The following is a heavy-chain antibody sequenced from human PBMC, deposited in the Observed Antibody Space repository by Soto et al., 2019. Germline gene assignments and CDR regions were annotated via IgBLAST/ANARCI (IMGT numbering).Heavy chain of an antibody. CDR1: GFTFIDYA. CDR2: ISGSGDST. J-gene: IGHJ4*02. D-gene: IGHD3-9*01. CDR3: AQGRGLVSPHY. V-gene: IGHV3-23*01. Sequence: GGSLRLSCAASGFTFIDYAMSWVRQAPGKGLEWVSAISGSGDSTYYADSVKGRFTISRDNSKNTMFLQINSLRAEDTAVYYCAQGRGLVSPHYWGQGTLVTVS.